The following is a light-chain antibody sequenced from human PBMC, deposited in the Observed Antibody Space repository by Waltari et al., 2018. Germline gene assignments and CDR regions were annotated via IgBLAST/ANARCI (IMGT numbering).Light chain of an antibody. CDR2: AVT. CDR3: SSYTSSSTLV. CDR1: RSDVGGYHY. Sequence: QSALTQPASVSGSPGPSIPISCTVTRSDVGGYHYAPWYQQHPGKAPTLMLYAVTNRPSGVSNRFSGSKSGNTASLTISGLQAEDEADYYCSSYTSSSTLVFGGGTKLTVL. J-gene: IGLJ2*01. V-gene: IGLV2-14*01.